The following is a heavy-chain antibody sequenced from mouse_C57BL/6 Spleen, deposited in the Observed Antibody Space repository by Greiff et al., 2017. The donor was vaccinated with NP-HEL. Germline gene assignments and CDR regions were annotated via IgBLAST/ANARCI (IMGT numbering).Heavy chain of an antibody. CDR3: ARRWDYDDGDWYFDV. Sequence: QVQLKQSGAELVKPGASVKMSCKASGYTFTTYPIEWMKQNHGKSLEWIGNFHPYNDDTKYNEKFKGKATLTVEKSSSTVYLELSRLTSDDSAVYYCARRWDYDDGDWYFDVWGTGTTVTVSS. J-gene: IGHJ1*03. CDR1: GYTFTTYP. CDR2: FHPYNDDT. D-gene: IGHD2-4*01. V-gene: IGHV1-47*01.